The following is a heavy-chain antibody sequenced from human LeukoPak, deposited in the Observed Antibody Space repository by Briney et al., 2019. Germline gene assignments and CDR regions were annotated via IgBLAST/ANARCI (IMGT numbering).Heavy chain of an antibody. V-gene: IGHV1-69*13. Sequence: GASVKVSCKASGGTFSSYAISWVRQAPGQGLEWMGGIIPIFGTANYAQKFQGRVTITADESTSTAYMELSRLRSDDTAVYYCARGLPQGLDYWGQGTLVTVSS. CDR1: GGTFSSYA. CDR2: IIPIFGTA. CDR3: ARGLPQGLDY. J-gene: IGHJ4*02.